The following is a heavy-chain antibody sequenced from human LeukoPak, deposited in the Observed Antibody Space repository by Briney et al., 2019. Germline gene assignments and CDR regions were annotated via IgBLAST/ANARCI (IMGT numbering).Heavy chain of an antibody. Sequence: SETLSLTCAVYGGSFSGYYWSWIRQPPGKGLEWIGEINHSGSTNYNPSLKSRVTISVDTSKNQFSLKLSSVTAADTAVYYCARGMEQRYYYYYMDVWGKGTTVTVSS. J-gene: IGHJ6*03. CDR1: GGSFSGYY. V-gene: IGHV4-34*01. D-gene: IGHD6-25*01. CDR3: ARGMEQRYYYYYMDV. CDR2: INHSGST.